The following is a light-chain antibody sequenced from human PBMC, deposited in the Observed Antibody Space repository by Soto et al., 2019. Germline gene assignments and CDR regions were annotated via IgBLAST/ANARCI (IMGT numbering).Light chain of an antibody. CDR2: TVS. CDR1: QTITSTF. Sequence: EIVLTQSPGTLSLSPGDTATLSCRASQTITSTFLAWYQQKPGQAPRLLIYTVSTRATGIPDRFSGSGSGTDFTLTISRLEPEDFAVYYCQQYGSSPGTFGQGTKVEIK. J-gene: IGKJ1*01. V-gene: IGKV3-20*01. CDR3: QQYGSSPGT.